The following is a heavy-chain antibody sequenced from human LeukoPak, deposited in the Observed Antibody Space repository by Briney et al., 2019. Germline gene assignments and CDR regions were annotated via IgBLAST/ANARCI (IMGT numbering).Heavy chain of an antibody. CDR2: ISYDGSNK. D-gene: IGHD2-15*01. V-gene: IGHV3-30-3*01. CDR1: GFTFSSYA. CDR3: ARRYCSGGSCYMGY. Sequence: GGSLRLSCAASGFTFSSYAMHWVRQAPGKGLEWVAVISYDGSNKYYADSVKGRFTISRDNSKNTLYLQMNSLRAEDTAVYYCARRYCSGGSCYMGYWGQGTLVTVSS. J-gene: IGHJ4*02.